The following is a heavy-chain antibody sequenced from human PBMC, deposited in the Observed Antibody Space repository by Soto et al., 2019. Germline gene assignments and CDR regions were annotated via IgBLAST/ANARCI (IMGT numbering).Heavy chain of an antibody. J-gene: IGHJ4*02. CDR2: LYNAERT. Sequence: QMQLQESGPGLVKPSQSLSLTCTVSGGSVSNHYWSWIRQPAGQGLEWLGRLYNAERTSYNPSLKSRVTMSMDTSKNQFSLKLTSVTAADTAVYFCSREPLAHSYFDFWGQGTLVTVSS. V-gene: IGHV4-4*07. CDR3: SREPLAHSYFDF. CDR1: GGSVSNHY.